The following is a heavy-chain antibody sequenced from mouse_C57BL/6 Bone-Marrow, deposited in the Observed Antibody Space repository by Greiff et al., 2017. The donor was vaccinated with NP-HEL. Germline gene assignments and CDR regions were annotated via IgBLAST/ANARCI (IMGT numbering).Heavy chain of an antibody. Sequence: EVKLQESGAELVRPGASVKLSCTASGFNIKDDYMHWVKQRPEQGLEWIGWIDPENGDTEYASKFQGKATITADTSSNTAYLQLSSLTSEDTAVYYCTRRVSTVVENYFDYWGQGTTLTVSS. J-gene: IGHJ2*01. CDR2: IDPENGDT. CDR3: TRRVSTVVENYFDY. D-gene: IGHD1-1*01. V-gene: IGHV14-4*01. CDR1: GFNIKDDY.